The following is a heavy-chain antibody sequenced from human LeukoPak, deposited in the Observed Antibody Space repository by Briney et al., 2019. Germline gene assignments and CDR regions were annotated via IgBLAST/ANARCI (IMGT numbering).Heavy chain of an antibody. CDR2: IIPIFGTA. D-gene: IGHD6-19*01. V-gene: IGHV1-69*13. CDR1: GGTFSSYA. Sequence: SVKVSCKASGGTFSSYAISWVRQAPGQGLEWMGGIIPIFGTANYAQKSQGRVTITADESTSTAYMELSSLRSEDTAVYYCARRSVLSNIRVIAVAEVVPLYYYYGMDVWGQGTTVAVSS. CDR3: ARRSVLSNIRVIAVAEVVPLYYYYGMDV. J-gene: IGHJ6*02.